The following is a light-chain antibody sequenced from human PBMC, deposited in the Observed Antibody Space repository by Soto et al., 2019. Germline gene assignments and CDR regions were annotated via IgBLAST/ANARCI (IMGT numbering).Light chain of an antibody. CDR3: QHYNELPLT. Sequence: EIVMTQSPATLSVYPGERATLSCRASQSVSSNLAWYQQKPGQAPRLLIYGASTRATGIPARFSGSGSGTEFTLTISSLQSEDFAVYYCQHYNELPLTFGGGKKVEIK. CDR2: GAS. V-gene: IGKV3-15*01. J-gene: IGKJ4*01. CDR1: QSVSSN.